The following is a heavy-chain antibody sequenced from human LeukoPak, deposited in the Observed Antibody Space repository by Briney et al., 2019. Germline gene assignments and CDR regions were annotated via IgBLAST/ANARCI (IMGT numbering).Heavy chain of an antibody. V-gene: IGHV4-59*01. D-gene: IGHD4-17*01. CDR3: ARGGDYGDLRYFDY. CDR2: IYYRGST. J-gene: IGHJ4*02. Sequence: SETLSLTCTVSGGSINNYYWSWIRQPPGQGLEWIGYIYYRGSTNYNPSLKSRVTFSVDTSKNQFSLKLNSVTAADTAVYYCARGGDYGDLRYFDYCGQGTLVTVSS. CDR1: GGSINNYY.